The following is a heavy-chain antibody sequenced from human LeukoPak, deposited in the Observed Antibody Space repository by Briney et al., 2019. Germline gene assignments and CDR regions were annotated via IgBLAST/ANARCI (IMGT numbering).Heavy chain of an antibody. J-gene: IGHJ6*02. Sequence: SETLSLTCTVSGGSINSYYWSWIRQPPGKGLEWVGYIYYSGSPTHNPSLKSRVAISIHTSKKHLSLKLSSVTAADTAVYYCARSIVVAGFVSDYYYYGMDVWGQGTTVTVSS. V-gene: IGHV4-59*08. CDR2: IYYSGSP. D-gene: IGHD6-19*01. CDR1: GGSINSYY. CDR3: ARSIVVAGFVSDYYYYGMDV.